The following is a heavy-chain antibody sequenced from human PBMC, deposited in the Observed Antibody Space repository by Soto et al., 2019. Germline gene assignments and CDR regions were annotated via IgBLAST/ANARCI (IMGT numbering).Heavy chain of an antibody. V-gene: IGHV4-38-2*01. Sequence: SETLSLTFAVSGDSINSIYHWAWIQQPPGRGLEWMASISHTGTTYYTPALKSRVTISVDTSKNEFSLRLSSVTAADAAVYFFETPDNVDYYTHCGQGNLVTVS. D-gene: IGHD3-3*01. CDR2: ISHTGTT. CDR1: GDSINSIYH. CDR3: ETPDNVDYYTH. J-gene: IGHJ4*02.